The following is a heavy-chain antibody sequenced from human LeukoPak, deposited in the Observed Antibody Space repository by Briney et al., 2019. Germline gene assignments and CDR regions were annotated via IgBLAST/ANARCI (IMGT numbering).Heavy chain of an antibody. CDR3: ARDSCTNGVCYWFDP. Sequence: GSSVKVSCKASGGTFSSYAISWVRQAPGQGLELMGGIIPIFGTANYAQKFQGRVTITTDESTSTAYMELSSLRSADTAVYYCARDSCTNGVCYWFDPRGQGTLVTVPS. J-gene: IGHJ5*02. D-gene: IGHD2-8*01. CDR2: IIPIFGTA. CDR1: GGTFSSYA. V-gene: IGHV1-69*05.